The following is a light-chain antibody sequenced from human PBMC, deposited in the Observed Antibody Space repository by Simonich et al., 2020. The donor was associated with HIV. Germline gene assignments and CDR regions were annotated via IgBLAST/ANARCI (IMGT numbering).Light chain of an antibody. CDR3: QQYNNWPSFT. CDR2: GAS. J-gene: IGKJ3*01. V-gene: IGKV3-15*01. CDR1: QSVGSN. Sequence: EIVLTQSPGTLSLSPGERATLSCRASQSVGSNLAWYHQKPGQAPRLLIYGASTRATGVPARFSGSGSGPEFTLTISSLQSEDFALYYCQQYNNWPSFTFGPGTKVDIK.